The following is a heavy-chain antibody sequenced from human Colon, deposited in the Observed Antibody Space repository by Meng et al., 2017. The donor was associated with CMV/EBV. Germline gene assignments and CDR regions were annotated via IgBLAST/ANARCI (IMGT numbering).Heavy chain of an antibody. V-gene: IGHV3-9*01. CDR2: INWNSDRI. CDR3: AKARGSSTSCSDY. Sequence: GGSLRLSCAASGFTFDDYAMHWVRQAPGKGLEWVSGINWNSDRIHYADSVKCRFTISRDNAKNSLYLQMDSLRAEDPAFSSCAKARGSSTSCSDYWGQGTLVTVSS. J-gene: IGHJ4*02. CDR1: GFTFDDYA. D-gene: IGHD2-2*01.